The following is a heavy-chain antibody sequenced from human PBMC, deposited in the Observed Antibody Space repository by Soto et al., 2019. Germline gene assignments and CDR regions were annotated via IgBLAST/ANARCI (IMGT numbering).Heavy chain of an antibody. CDR2: VKNNGGAT. J-gene: IGHJ5*02. Sequence: EVQRVESGGDLVKPGGSLRLSCAASGFMFRHAWFHWVRHPPGKGLELVGRVKNNGGATDYAASVKGRFTISRDDSKDTVYLQMSSLRTADTAIYYCAAELGPADDINNWFEPWGQGTRVTVSS. CDR1: GFMFRHAW. CDR3: AAELGPADDINNWFEP. V-gene: IGHV3-15*07.